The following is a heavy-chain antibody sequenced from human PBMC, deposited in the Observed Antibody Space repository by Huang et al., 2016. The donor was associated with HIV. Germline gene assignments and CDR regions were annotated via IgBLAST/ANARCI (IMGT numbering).Heavy chain of an antibody. CDR3: AAGRGGYCPY. CDR1: GFSLTNTGVT. J-gene: IGHJ4*02. D-gene: IGHD2-21*02. V-gene: IGHV2-5*02. CDR2: IYWDEDK. Sequence: QITLKESGPTLVTPTQTVTVTCTFSGFSLTNTGVTVGWIRQSPGKALEWIALIYWDEDKRNSPPLDNRLTITRDTSKNQLVFTLTNLDPVDTATYYCAAGRGGYCPYWGRGTLVTVSS.